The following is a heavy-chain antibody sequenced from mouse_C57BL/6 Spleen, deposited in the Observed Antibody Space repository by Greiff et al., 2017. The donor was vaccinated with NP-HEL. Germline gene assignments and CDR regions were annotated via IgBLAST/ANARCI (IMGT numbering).Heavy chain of an antibody. CDR3: ARSVYGSRAWFAY. J-gene: IGHJ3*01. D-gene: IGHD1-1*01. V-gene: IGHV1-69*01. Sequence: QVQLQQPGAELVMPGASVKLSCKASGYTFTSYWMHWVKQRPGQGLEWIGEIDPSDSYTNYNQKFKGKSTLTVDKSSSTAYMQLSSLTSEDSAVYYCARSVYGSRAWFAYWGQGTLVTVSA. CDR1: GYTFTSYW. CDR2: IDPSDSYT.